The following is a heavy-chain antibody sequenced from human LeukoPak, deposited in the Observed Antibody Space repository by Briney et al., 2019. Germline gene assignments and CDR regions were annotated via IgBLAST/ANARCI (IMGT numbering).Heavy chain of an antibody. CDR2: ISGSGGST. CDR3: AKSPVPYCSGGRCYGMGV. V-gene: IGHV3-23*01. D-gene: IGHD2-15*01. J-gene: IGHJ6*02. Sequence: PGGSLRLSGAASGFTFSSYAMSWVRQAPGKGLEWVSLISGSGGSTYYADSVKGRFTISRDNSKNTLYLQMNSLRVEDTAGYYCAKSPVPYCSGGRCYGMGVWGQGTTVTVSS. CDR1: GFTFSSYA.